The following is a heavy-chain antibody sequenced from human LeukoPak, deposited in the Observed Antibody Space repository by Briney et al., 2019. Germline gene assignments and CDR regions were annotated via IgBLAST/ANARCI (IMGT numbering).Heavy chain of an antibody. J-gene: IGHJ6*03. CDR2: ISGGDSGT. CDR3: VKAPRRSCSVTICYHIDV. Sequence: GGSLRPSWAASGFPFSIFSMGWVRPTPGKGLEWISAISGGDSGTYEAESVRGLFTTSRPYSKSTLYLQMSRLRVEDTATYCCVKAPRRSCSVTICYHIDVWGKGTTVTVSS. D-gene: IGHD4-17*01. V-gene: IGHV3-23*01. CDR1: GFPFSIFS.